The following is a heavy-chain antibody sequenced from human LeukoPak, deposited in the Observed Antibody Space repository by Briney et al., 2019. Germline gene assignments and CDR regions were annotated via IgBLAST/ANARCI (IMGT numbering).Heavy chain of an antibody. D-gene: IGHD3-10*01. CDR2: IYPGDSDT. Sequence: GESLKISCQGSGYSFTNYWTGWVRQMSGKGLEWMGIIYPGDSDTRYSPSFQGQVTISADKSINTLYLQWSSLKASDTAMYYCAASTYGSGSYVGFDSWGQGTLLTVSS. CDR1: GYSFTNYW. V-gene: IGHV5-51*01. J-gene: IGHJ4*02. CDR3: AASTYGSGSYVGFDS.